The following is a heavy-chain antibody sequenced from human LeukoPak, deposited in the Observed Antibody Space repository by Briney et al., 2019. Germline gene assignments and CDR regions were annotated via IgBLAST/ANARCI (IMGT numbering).Heavy chain of an antibody. CDR1: GFTFSIYW. CDR3: ARYSGYRGAEYFQH. D-gene: IGHD5-12*01. J-gene: IGHJ1*01. Sequence: GGSLRLSCAASGFTFSIYWMSWVRQAPGKGIECVANKKQGGRDKFYVDSVKRRFTISRDNATNLLYMNMNSLRAEDTAVYYCARYSGYRGAEYFQHWGQGTLVTVSS. CDR2: KKQGGRDK. V-gene: IGHV3-7*01.